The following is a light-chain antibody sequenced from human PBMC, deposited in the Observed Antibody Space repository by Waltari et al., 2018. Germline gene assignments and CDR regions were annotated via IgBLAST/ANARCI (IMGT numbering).Light chain of an antibody. CDR2: DAS. V-gene: IGKV1-13*02. Sequence: AIQLTQSPSSLAASVGDRVTITCRASQGISSAVAWYQQKPGKVPNRLIYDASRLERGVPSRFSGSTSRTDFTLTISSLQPEDFATYYCQHLTAFGPGTKVDI. CDR1: QGISSA. CDR3: QHLTA. J-gene: IGKJ3*01.